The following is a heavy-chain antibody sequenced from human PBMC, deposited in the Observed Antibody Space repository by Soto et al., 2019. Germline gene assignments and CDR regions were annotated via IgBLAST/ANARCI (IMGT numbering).Heavy chain of an antibody. CDR3: ARSSHKESWFQP. CDR1: NVSISNFY. Sequence: SETLSLTCTFSNVSISNFYWNCIRQSAGKGLEWIGRIHGSGSATYNPSLRSRVTMSVDTSKNQFSLKVNSVTGADTAVYYCARSSHKESWFQPWGQGTLVNVSS. CDR2: IHGSGSA. J-gene: IGHJ5*02. V-gene: IGHV4-4*07. D-gene: IGHD6-13*01.